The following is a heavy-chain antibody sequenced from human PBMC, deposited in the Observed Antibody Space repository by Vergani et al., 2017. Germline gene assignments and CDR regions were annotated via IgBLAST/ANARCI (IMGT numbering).Heavy chain of an antibody. J-gene: IGHJ6*02. D-gene: IGHD3-10*01. CDR2: IIPILGTA. V-gene: IGHV1-69*11. CDR1: GYTFTSYG. Sequence: QVQLVQSGAEVKKPGASVKVSCKASGYTFTSYGISWVRQAPGQGLEWMGRIIPILGTANYAQKFQGRVTITADDSTSTVYMELSSLRSEDTAVYYCARDRFRGDYYYGMDVWGQGTTVTVSS. CDR3: ARDRFRGDYYYGMDV.